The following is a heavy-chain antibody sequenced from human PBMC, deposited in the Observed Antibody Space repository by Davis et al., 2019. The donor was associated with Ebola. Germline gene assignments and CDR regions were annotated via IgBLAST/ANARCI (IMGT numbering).Heavy chain of an antibody. J-gene: IGHJ3*02. D-gene: IGHD2-8*02. CDR2: IYTGDSDT. CDR1: GNSFTSHW. CDR3: ASLRRTITGMDDGFDI. Sequence: KVSCKDSGNSFTSHWIGWVCQMPGKGLDWMGIIYTGDSDTRYSPSFRGQVTISADKSMKTAFLQWSSLKASDSGMYYCASLRRTITGMDDGFDIWGQGTKVTVSS. V-gene: IGHV5-51*01.